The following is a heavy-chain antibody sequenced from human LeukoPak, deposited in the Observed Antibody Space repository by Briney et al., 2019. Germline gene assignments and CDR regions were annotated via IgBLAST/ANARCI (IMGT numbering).Heavy chain of an antibody. CDR1: GGSISSSSYY. Sequence: SETLSLTCTVSGGSISSSSYYWGWIRQPPGKGLEWIGYIYYSGSTNYNPSLKSRVTISVDTSKNQFSLKLSSVTAADTAVYYCAREHHYYDSSADAFDIWGQGTMVTVSS. CDR2: IYYSGST. D-gene: IGHD3-22*01. CDR3: AREHHYYDSSADAFDI. J-gene: IGHJ3*02. V-gene: IGHV4-61*01.